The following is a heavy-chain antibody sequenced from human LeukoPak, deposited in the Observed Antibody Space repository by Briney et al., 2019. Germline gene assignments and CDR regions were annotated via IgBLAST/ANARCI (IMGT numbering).Heavy chain of an antibody. CDR1: GYTFTTYA. Sequence: GASVKVSCKASGYTFTTYAMNWVRQAPGQGLQWMGWVNTDTGNPTYAQGFAGRFVFSVDTSVNTAYLQIHSLEAEDTAVYYCARATGCCSRNSCYLAYWAQGTLVTVSS. V-gene: IGHV7-4-1*01. CDR3: ARATGCCSRNSCYLAY. D-gene: IGHD2-2*01. CDR2: VNTDTGNP. J-gene: IGHJ4*02.